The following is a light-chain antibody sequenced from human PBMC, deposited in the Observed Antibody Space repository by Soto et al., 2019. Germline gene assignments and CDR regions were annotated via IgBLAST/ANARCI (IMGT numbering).Light chain of an antibody. V-gene: IGLV2-23*01. CDR3: CSFASSRTYV. J-gene: IGLJ1*01. Sequence: QAASVSGSPGQSITISCTGTSSDVGSSNLVSWYQQHPGKAPKVMIFEGSQRPSGVSHRFSGSKSGNTASLTISGLQAEDEADYYCCSFASSRTYVFGTGTKVTVL. CDR1: SSDVGSSNL. CDR2: EGS.